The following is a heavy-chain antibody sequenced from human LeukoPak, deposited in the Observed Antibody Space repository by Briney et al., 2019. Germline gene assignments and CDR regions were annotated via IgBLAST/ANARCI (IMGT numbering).Heavy chain of an antibody. V-gene: IGHV4-39*01. Sequence: SETLSLTCTVSGGSISSSSYYWGWIRQPPGKGLEWIGSIYYSGSTYYNPSLKSRVTISVDTSKNQFSLKLSSVTAADTAVYYCARSRLHGSGIYHWGQGTLVTVSS. J-gene: IGHJ4*02. CDR3: ARSRLHGSGIYH. D-gene: IGHD3-10*01. CDR2: IYYSGST. CDR1: GGSISSSSYY.